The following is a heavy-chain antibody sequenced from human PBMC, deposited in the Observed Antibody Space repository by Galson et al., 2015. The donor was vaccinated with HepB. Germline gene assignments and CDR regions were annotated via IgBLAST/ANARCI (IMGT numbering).Heavy chain of an antibody. J-gene: IGHJ3*02. V-gene: IGHV3-15*01. CDR3: TTPYCSSTSCYRWDDAFDI. Sequence: SLRLSCAASGFTFSNAWMSWVRQAPGKGLEWVGRIKSKTDGGTTDYAAPVKGRFTISRDDSKNTLYLQMNSLKTEDTAVYYCTTPYCSSTSCYRWDDAFDIWGQGTMVTVSS. D-gene: IGHD2-2*02. CDR2: IKSKTDGGTT. CDR1: GFTFSNAW.